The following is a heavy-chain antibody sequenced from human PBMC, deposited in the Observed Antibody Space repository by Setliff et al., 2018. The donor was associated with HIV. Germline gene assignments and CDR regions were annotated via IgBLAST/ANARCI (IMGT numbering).Heavy chain of an antibody. V-gene: IGHV3-74*01. Sequence: GGSLRLSCAASGFTFSSYWMHWVRQAPGKGLVWVSRINTDGSSTSYADSVKGRFTISRDNAKNTLYLQMNSLRAEDTAVYYCARGVRGVVNGMDVWGQGTTVTVSS. D-gene: IGHD3-10*01. CDR2: INTDGSST. CDR1: GFTFSSYW. CDR3: ARGVRGVVNGMDV. J-gene: IGHJ6*02.